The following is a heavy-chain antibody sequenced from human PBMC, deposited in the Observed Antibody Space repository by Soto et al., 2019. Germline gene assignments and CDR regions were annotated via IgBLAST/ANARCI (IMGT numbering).Heavy chain of an antibody. CDR2: AYYSGST. J-gene: IGHJ6*02. Sequence: TLSLTCTVSGGSISHGDYYWSCIRQHPGKGLEWIGNAYYSGSTYYNPSLKRRVTISVDTSENQFSLRLASVTAADTAVYLCARDGGRQEYGIDCWGQGTRVTVSS. D-gene: IGHD1-26*01. CDR3: ARDGGRQEYGIDC. V-gene: IGHV4-31*03. CDR1: GGSISHGDYY.